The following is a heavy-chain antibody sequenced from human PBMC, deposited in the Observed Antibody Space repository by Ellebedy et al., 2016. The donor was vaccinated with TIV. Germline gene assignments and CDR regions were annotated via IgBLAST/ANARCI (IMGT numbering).Heavy chain of an antibody. CDR1: GFIFNSHG. J-gene: IGHJ4*02. CDR3: AKGGWAEN. CDR2: ISGHGLTT. V-gene: IGHV3-30*18. D-gene: IGHD6-19*01. Sequence: GESLKISCAASGFIFNSHGMHWVRQAPGKGLEWVAVISGHGLTTYYADSVKGRFTISRDNSKNTLYLQMNSLRAEDTAVYYCAKGGWAENWGQGTLVTVSS.